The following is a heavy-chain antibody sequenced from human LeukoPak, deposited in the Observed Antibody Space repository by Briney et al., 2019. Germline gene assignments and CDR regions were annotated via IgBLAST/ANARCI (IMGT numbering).Heavy chain of an antibody. D-gene: IGHD6-13*01. CDR2: IWYDGSNK. Sequence: PGRSLRLSCAASGFTFSSYGMHWVRQAPGKGLEWVAVIWYDGSNKYYADFVKGRFTISRDNSKNTLYLQMNSLRAEDTAVYYCARDGAYSSSWYYFDYWGQGTLVTVSS. V-gene: IGHV3-33*01. J-gene: IGHJ4*02. CDR3: ARDGAYSSSWYYFDY. CDR1: GFTFSSYG.